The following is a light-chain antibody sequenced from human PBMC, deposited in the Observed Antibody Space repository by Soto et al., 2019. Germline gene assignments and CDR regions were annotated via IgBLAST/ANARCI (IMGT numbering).Light chain of an antibody. V-gene: IGKV1-39*01. J-gene: IGKJ5*01. Sequence: DIQMTQSPSSLSASVGDRVTITCRASQSISFYLNWYQQKPGNAPKVLIYAASNLQTGVPSRFSGSGSGTDFTLTINSLQPEDFATYSCQQSYRTPITFGQGTRLEIK. CDR1: QSISFY. CDR3: QQSYRTPIT. CDR2: AAS.